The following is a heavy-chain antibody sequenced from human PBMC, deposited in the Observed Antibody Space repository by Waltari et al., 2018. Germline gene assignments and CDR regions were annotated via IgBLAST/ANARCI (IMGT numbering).Heavy chain of an antibody. V-gene: IGHV1-2*02. D-gene: IGHD3-9*01. CDR3: ARAYYDILTGYYSAFDY. J-gene: IGHJ4*02. CDR2: INPNSGGT. CDR1: GYTFTGYY. Sequence: QVQLVQSGAEVKKPGASVKVSCKASGYTFTGYYMHWLRQAPGQGLEWMGWINPNSGGTNYAQKFQGRVTMTRDTSISTAYMELSRLRSDDTAVYYCARAYYDILTGYYSAFDYWGQGTLVTVSS.